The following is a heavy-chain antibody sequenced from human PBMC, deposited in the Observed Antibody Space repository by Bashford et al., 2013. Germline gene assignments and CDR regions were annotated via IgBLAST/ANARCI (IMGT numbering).Heavy chain of an antibody. Sequence: GSLRLSCAASGFTFSSYAMSWVRQAPGKGLEWVSAISGSGGSTYYADSVKGRFTISRDNSKNTLYLQMNSLRAEDTAVYYCAKDVGYCSSTSCSGMDVRGQGTTVTVSS. CDR3: AKDVGYCSSTSCSGMDV. J-gene: IGHJ6*02. D-gene: IGHD2-2*01. CDR1: GFTFSSYA. V-gene: IGHV3-23*01. CDR2: ISGSGGST.